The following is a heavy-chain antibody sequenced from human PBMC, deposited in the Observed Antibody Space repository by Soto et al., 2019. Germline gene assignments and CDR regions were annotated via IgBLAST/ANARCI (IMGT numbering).Heavy chain of an antibody. D-gene: IGHD4-17*01. CDR1: GGSISSGGYY. CDR3: ARSAEPGDYDTIAYYFDY. J-gene: IGHJ4*02. V-gene: IGHV4-31*03. Sequence: QVHLQESGPGLVKPSQTLSLTCTVSGGSISSGGYYWSWIRQHPGKGLESLGYIYYSGSTYYNPSLKSRVTITVDTSKNQFYLKLSSVTAADTAVYYCARSAEPGDYDTIAYYFDYWGQGTLVTVSS. CDR2: IYYSGST.